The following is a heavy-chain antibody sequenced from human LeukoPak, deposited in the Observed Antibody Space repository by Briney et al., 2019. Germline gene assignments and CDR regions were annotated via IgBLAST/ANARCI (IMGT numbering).Heavy chain of an antibody. J-gene: IGHJ4*02. Sequence: PSETLSLTCAVYGGSFSGYYWSWIRQPPGKGLEWIGEINHSGSTNYNPSLKSRVTISVDTSKNQFSLNLNSVTAADTAVCYCARGCDFWSGYYIGYFDYWGQGTLVTVSS. CDR3: ARGCDFWSGYYIGYFDY. CDR2: INHSGST. D-gene: IGHD3-3*01. CDR1: GGSFSGYY. V-gene: IGHV4-34*01.